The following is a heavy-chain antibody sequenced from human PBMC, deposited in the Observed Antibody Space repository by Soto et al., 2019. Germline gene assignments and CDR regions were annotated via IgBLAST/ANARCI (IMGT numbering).Heavy chain of an antibody. Sequence: GGSLRLSCAASGFPFSTYNMNWVRQAPGKGLEWVSSISSGSNYIYYADSVKGRFTISRDNAKNSLFLQMNSLRAEDTAVYYCARPRSPSCSTTTCPGGGFDYWGQGTLVTVSS. J-gene: IGHJ4*02. D-gene: IGHD2-2*01. CDR3: ARPRSPSCSTTTCPGGGFDY. CDR1: GFPFSTYN. V-gene: IGHV3-21*01. CDR2: ISSGSNYI.